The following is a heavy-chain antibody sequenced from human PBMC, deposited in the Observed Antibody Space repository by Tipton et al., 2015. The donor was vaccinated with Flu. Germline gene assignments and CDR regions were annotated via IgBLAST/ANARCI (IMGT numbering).Heavy chain of an antibody. CDR3: ARRDFSNYVSDPKNWFDR. V-gene: IGHV4-39*01. Sequence: TLSLTCSVSGDSMNSGNYYWVWLRQPPGMALEWIGSIWHGGNTYYNPSFMSRVTMSVDTSRNQFSVNLRFVTAADMAVYYCARRDFSNYVSDPKNWFDRWGQGILVTVSS. J-gene: IGHJ5*02. CDR1: GDSMNSGNYY. CDR2: IWHGGNT. D-gene: IGHD4-11*01.